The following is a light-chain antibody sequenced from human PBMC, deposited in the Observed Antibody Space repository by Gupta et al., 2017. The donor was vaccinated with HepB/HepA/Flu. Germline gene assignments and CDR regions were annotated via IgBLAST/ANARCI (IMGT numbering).Light chain of an antibody. CDR2: AAS. Sequence: DIQMTQSPSSLSASVGDRVTITCRASQRISSYLNWYQQKPGKAPKLLIYAASRVKSGVPSRFSGSGYVTDFTLTISRRQPEDFANYYCQQRDSTPLAFGRGTKVEIK. J-gene: IGKJ4*01. CDR3: QQRDSTPLA. V-gene: IGKV1-39*01. CDR1: QRISSY.